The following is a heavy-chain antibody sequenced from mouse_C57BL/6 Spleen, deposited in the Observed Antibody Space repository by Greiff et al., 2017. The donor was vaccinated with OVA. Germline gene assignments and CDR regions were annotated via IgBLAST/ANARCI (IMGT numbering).Heavy chain of an antibody. Sequence: EVKLLESGGGLVKPGGSLKLSCAASGFTFSDYGMHWVRQAPEKGLAWVAYISSGSSTIYYADTVKGRFTISRDKATNTLFLQMTSLRSEDTAMYYCARLGPYYFDYWGQGTTLTVSS. V-gene: IGHV5-17*01. CDR2: ISSGSSTI. D-gene: IGHD4-1*01. CDR1: GFTFSDYG. J-gene: IGHJ2*01. CDR3: ARLGPYYFDY.